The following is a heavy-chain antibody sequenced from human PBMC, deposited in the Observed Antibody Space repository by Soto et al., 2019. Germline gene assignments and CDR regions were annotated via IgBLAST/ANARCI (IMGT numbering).Heavy chain of an antibody. CDR1: GFTFDDYA. CDR3: ARSSSGWYYFDY. Sequence: EVQLVESGGGLVQPGRSLRLSCAASGFTFDDYAMHWVRQAPGKGLEWVSGISWNSGSIGYADSVKGRFTISRDNAKNSLYLQMNSLRADDTALYYCARSSSGWYYFDYWGQGTLVTVSS. CDR2: ISWNSGSI. J-gene: IGHJ4*02. D-gene: IGHD6-19*01. V-gene: IGHV3-9*01.